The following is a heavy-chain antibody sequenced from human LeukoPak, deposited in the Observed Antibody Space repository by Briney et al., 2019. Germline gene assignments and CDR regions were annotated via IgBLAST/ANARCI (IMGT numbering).Heavy chain of an antibody. D-gene: IGHD2-8*01. CDR3: AKSARFCTNDVCYTNYYYGMDV. CDR2: ISYDGSNK. V-gene: IGHV3-30*18. J-gene: IGHJ6*02. Sequence: GGSLRLSCAASGFTFSSYDMHWVRQAPGNGLEWVAVISYDGSNKYYADSVKGRFTISRDNSKNTLSLQMHSLRAEDTAVYYCAKSARFCTNDVCYTNYYYGMDVWGQGTTVTVSS. CDR1: GFTFSSYD.